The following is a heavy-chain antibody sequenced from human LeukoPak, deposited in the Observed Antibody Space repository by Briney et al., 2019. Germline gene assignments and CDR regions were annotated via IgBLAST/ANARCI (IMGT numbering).Heavy chain of an antibody. CDR1: GYTFTGYY. D-gene: IGHD1-26*01. V-gene: IGHV1-2*02. J-gene: IGHJ6*03. Sequence: ASVKVSCKASGYTFTGYYMHWVRQAPGQGLEWMGWINPNSGGTNYAQKFQGRVTMTRDTSISTAYMELSRLRSDDAAVYYCASGVYSGSYYYMDVWGKGTTVTISS. CDR3: ASGVYSGSYYYMDV. CDR2: INPNSGGT.